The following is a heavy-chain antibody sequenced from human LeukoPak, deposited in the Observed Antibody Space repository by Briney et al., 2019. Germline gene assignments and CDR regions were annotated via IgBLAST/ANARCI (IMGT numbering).Heavy chain of an antibody. CDR1: GFTFSSYE. J-gene: IGHJ6*03. Sequence: GGSLRLSCAASGFTFSSYEMNWVRQAPGKGLEWVSYISSSGSTIYYADSVKGRFTISRDNAKNSLYLQMSSLRAEDTAVYYCARDGLQCYYGSGSYAGYYYYMDVWGKGTTVTISS. CDR3: ARDGLQCYYGSGSYAGYYYYMDV. D-gene: IGHD3-10*01. CDR2: ISSSGSTI. V-gene: IGHV3-48*03.